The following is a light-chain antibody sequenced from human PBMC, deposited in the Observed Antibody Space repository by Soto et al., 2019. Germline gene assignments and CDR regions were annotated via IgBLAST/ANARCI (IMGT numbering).Light chain of an antibody. CDR2: GAS. CDR1: QSVISSH. CDR3: QQYSSPLQQYT. J-gene: IGKJ2*01. Sequence: EIVLTQSPGTLSLSPGERATLSCRASQSVISSHLAWYQQKPGQPPRLLIYGASSRATGIPDRFSGSGSGTDFTLTISRLEPEDFAVYYCQQYSSPLQQYTFGQGTKLEIK. V-gene: IGKV3-20*01.